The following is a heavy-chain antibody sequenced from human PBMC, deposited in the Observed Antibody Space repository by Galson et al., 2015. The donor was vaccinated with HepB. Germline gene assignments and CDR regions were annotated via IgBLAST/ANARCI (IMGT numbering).Heavy chain of an antibody. D-gene: IGHD6-19*01. CDR3: ARDSYGISVAGTFDY. V-gene: IGHV3-30*04. J-gene: IGHJ4*02. CDR1: GFTFSSYA. CDR2: ISYDGSEK. Sequence: SLRLSCATSGFTFSSYAIHWVRQAPGKGLEWVAAISYDGSEKYYAGSVKGRFTISRDNSKNTLFLEMSGLRPEDTAVYYCARDSYGISVAGTFDYWGQGTLVTVSS.